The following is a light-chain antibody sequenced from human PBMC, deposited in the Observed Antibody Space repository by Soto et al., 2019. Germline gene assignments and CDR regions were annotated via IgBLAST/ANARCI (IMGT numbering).Light chain of an antibody. CDR1: QSITSIY. J-gene: IGKJ1*01. Sequence: EIVLTQSPGTLSLSPGERATLSCRASQSITSIYLAWYQQKPGQAPRLLISGTISRATGIPDRFSGIGSGTDFTLTISRLEPEDFAVYYCQQYGSPLWTFGQGTKVEIK. V-gene: IGKV3-20*01. CDR3: QQYGSPLWT. CDR2: GTI.